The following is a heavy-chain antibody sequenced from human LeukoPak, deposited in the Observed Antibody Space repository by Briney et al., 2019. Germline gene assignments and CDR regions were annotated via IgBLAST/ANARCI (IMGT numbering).Heavy chain of an antibody. CDR2: INPNSGGT. V-gene: IGHV1-2*06. J-gene: IGHJ4*02. CDR3: ARAQLLWFGALLYPFDY. CDR1: GYTFTGYY. Sequence: ASVKVSCKASGYTFTGYYMHWVRQAPGQGLEWMGRINPNSGGTNYAQKFQGRVTMTRDTSISTAYMELSRLRSDDTAVYYCARAQLLWFGALLYPFDYWGQGTLVTVSS. D-gene: IGHD3-10*01.